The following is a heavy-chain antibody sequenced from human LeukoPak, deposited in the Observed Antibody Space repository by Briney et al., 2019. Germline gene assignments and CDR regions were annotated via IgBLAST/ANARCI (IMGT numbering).Heavy chain of an antibody. J-gene: IGHJ4*02. V-gene: IGHV3-48*03. Sequence: PGGSLRLSCAASGFTFSNYEMNWVRQAPGEGLEWVSYISSSGGTIYYADFVKGRFSVSRDNAKNSLFLQMNSLRAEDTAVYYCAKYYDILTGYYNVRYFDSWGRGTLVTVSS. D-gene: IGHD3-9*01. CDR3: AKYYDILTGYYNVRYFDS. CDR1: GFTFSNYE. CDR2: ISSSGGTI.